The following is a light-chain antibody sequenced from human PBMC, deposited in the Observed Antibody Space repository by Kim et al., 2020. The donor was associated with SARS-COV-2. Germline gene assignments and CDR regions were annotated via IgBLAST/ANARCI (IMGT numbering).Light chain of an antibody. V-gene: IGLV1-44*01. Sequence: GQRGTLAGSGSSSNIGSNTVNGYQQLPGTAPKLLIYSNNQRPSGVPVRFSGSKSGTSASLAISGLQSEDEADYYCAAWDDSLNGWVFGGGTKLTVL. CDR2: SNN. J-gene: IGLJ3*02. CDR1: SSNIGSNT. CDR3: AAWDDSLNGWV.